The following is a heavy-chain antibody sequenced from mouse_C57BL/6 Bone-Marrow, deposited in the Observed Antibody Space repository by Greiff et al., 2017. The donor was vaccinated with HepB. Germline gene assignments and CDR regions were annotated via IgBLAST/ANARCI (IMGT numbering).Heavy chain of an antibody. CDR3: ARAPPPYYGSSYWYFDV. J-gene: IGHJ1*03. CDR1: GFTFSSYA. V-gene: IGHV5-4*03. Sequence: EVNLVESGGGLVKPGGSLKLSCAASGFTFSSYAMSWVRQTPVKRLEWVATISDGGSYTYYPDNVKGRFTISRDNAKNNLYLQMSHLKSEDTAMYYCARAPPPYYGSSYWYFDVWGTGTTVTVSS. CDR2: ISDGGSYT. D-gene: IGHD1-1*01.